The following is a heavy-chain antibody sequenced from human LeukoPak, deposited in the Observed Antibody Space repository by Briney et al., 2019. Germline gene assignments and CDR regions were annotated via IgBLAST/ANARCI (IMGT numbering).Heavy chain of an antibody. CDR2: MRDSGTT. J-gene: IGHJ4*02. CDR3: ARASRWGDLSLGY. CDR1: GGSISSGGLY. Sequence: SQTLSFTCTVSGGSISSGGLYWSWIRQHPGKGLEWIGYMRDSGTTYYNPSLKSRVTISLGTSKNQFSLNLSSVTAADTAVYYCARASRWGDLSLGYWGQGTLVTVSS. D-gene: IGHD3-16*02. V-gene: IGHV4-31*03.